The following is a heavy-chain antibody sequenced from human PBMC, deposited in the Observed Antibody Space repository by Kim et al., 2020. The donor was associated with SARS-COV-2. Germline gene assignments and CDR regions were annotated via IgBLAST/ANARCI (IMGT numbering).Heavy chain of an antibody. J-gene: IGHJ6*03. D-gene: IGHD4-17*01. CDR3: ARAGINGDYAYYYYYMDV. CDR2: INPNSGGT. CDR1: GYTFTGYY. Sequence: ASVKVSCKASGYTFTGYYMHWVRQAPGQGLEWMGWINPNSGGTNYAQKFQGRVTMTRDTSISTAYMELSRLRSDDTAVYYCARAGINGDYAYYYYYMDVWGKGTTVTVSS. V-gene: IGHV1-2*02.